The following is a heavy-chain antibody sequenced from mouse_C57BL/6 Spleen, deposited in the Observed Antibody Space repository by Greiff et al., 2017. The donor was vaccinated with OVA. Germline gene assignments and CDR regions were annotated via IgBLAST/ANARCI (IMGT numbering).Heavy chain of an antibody. CDR2: ISYDGSN. J-gene: IGHJ2*01. CDR1: GYSITSGYY. CDR3: AREGIVTLDY. V-gene: IGHV3-6*01. D-gene: IGHD2-5*01. Sequence: ESGPGLVKPSQSLSLTCSVTGYSITSGYYWNWIRQFPGNKLEWMGYISYDGSNNYNPSLKNRISITRDTSKNQFFLKLNSVTTEDTATYYCAREGIVTLDYWGQGTTLTVSS.